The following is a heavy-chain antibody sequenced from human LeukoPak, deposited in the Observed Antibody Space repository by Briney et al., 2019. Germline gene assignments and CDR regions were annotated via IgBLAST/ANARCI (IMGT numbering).Heavy chain of an antibody. V-gene: IGHV3-21*01. D-gene: IGHD6-13*01. CDR1: GFTFSSYS. J-gene: IGHJ3*02. CDR2: ISSSSSYI. Sequence: GGSLRLSCAASGFTFSSYSMNWVRQAPGKGLEWVSSISSSSSYIYYADSVKGRFTISRDNAKNSLYLQMNSLRAEDTAVYYCAGELKQLAPDAFDIWGQGTMVTVSS. CDR3: AGELKQLAPDAFDI.